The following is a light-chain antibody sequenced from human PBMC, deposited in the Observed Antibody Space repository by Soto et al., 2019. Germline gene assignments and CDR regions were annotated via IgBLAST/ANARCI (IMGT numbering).Light chain of an antibody. CDR2: YND. J-gene: IGLJ3*02. V-gene: IGLV1-44*01. CDR3: AAWDDSLTGVV. Sequence: QSVLTQPPSASGTPGQRVTISCSGSSSNIGSNTVNWYQQLPGTAPKLLIYYNDQRPSGVPDRCSGSKSGTSASQAISWLLPEDETDYYCAAWDDSLTGVVFGGGTKLTVL. CDR1: SSNIGSNT.